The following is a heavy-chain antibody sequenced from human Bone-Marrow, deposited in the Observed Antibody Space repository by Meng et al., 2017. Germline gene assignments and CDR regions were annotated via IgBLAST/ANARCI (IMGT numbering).Heavy chain of an antibody. CDR3: VRYFSTSETYKRNDF. J-gene: IGHJ1*01. V-gene: IGHV3-48*03. Sequence: GESLKISCAASGFTFSSYEMNWVRQAPGKGLEWVSYISSSGSTIYYADSVKGRFTISRDNAKNSLYQQMNSLRAEDTAVYYCVRYFSTSETYKRNDFWGQGKLVTVSS. D-gene: IGHD3/OR15-3a*01. CDR2: ISSSGSTI. CDR1: GFTFSSYE.